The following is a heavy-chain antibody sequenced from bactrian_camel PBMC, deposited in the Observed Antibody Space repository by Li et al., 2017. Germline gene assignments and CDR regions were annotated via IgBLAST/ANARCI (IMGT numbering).Heavy chain of an antibody. CDR1: ESSYSNYC. J-gene: IGHJ7*01. D-gene: IGHD7*01. Sequence: HVQLVESGGGSVQAGESLRLSCVASESSYSNYCMGWFRQTPGKEREAVAGLNGDGSATYADSVMGRFTISRGRAENTVDLEMNKLRPEDTDMYYCAAREGIYCSGGSVPPPEPDMDYWGKGTQVTVS. V-gene: IGHV3S53*01. CDR2: LNGDGSA.